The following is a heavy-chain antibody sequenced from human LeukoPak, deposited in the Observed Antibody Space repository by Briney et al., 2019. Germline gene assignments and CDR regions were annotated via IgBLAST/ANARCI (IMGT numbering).Heavy chain of an antibody. D-gene: IGHD3-10*01. Sequence: GGSLRLSCAASGFTFGSHWMTWVRQAPGKGLEWVANIKEDGSEKYYGDSVKGRFTISRDNAKNSLYLQMNSLRAEDTAVYYCARDGITMVRGVPYYFDYWGQGTLVTVSS. J-gene: IGHJ4*02. CDR3: ARDGITMVRGVPYYFDY. CDR2: IKEDGSEK. V-gene: IGHV3-7*01. CDR1: GFTFGSHW.